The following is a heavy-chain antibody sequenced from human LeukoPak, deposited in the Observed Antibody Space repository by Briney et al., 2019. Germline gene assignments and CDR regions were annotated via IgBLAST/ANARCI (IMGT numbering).Heavy chain of an antibody. J-gene: IGHJ4*02. CDR2: MSPNSGDT. D-gene: IGHD7-27*01. Sequence: GASVTVSCKASGYTFTSYDFNWVRQATGQRPEWMGRMSPNSGDTGYAQKFQDRVTMTRNTSISTAYMELSSLRSDDTAVYYCARGPPNWGYDYWGPGTLVTVSS. CDR3: ARGPPNWGYDY. CDR1: GYTFTSYD. V-gene: IGHV1-8*01.